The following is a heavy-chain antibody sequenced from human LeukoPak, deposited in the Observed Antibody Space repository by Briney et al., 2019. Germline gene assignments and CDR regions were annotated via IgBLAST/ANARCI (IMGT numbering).Heavy chain of an antibody. V-gene: IGHV4-59*08. D-gene: IGHD1-26*01. CDR1: GGSISSYY. Sequence: SETLSLTCTVSGGSISSYYWSWIRQPPGKGLEWIGYIYYRGSTNYNPSLKSRVTISVDTSKNHFSLKPSSVTAADTAVYYCARHAVSGSYLPSLDYWGQGTLVTVSS. J-gene: IGHJ4*02. CDR2: IYYRGST. CDR3: ARHAVSGSYLPSLDY.